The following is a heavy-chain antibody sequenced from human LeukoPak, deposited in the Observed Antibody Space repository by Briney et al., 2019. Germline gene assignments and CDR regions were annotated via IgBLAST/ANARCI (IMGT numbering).Heavy chain of an antibody. CDR3: AKSYRGYTSSYYDY. CDR1: GFSFGGYA. D-gene: IGHD6-13*01. J-gene: IGHJ4*02. Sequence: GGSLRLSCAASGFSFGGYAMNWVRQAPGKGLEWVAGLSGSGSTKFDADSVRGRFTISRDNSQGTLFLQMNSLRVEDTAVYYCAKSYRGYTSSYYDYWGQGTLVTVSS. CDR2: LSGSGSTK. V-gene: IGHV3-23*01.